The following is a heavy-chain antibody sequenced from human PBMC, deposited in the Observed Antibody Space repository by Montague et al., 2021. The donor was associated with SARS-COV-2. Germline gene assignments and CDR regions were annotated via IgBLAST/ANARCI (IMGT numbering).Heavy chain of an antibody. J-gene: IGHJ4*02. Sequence: SETLSLTCSISGDCITGDYWRRTRQHPGKQMKWFGDIFYRRSTYNPSLNSRVTMSLDTSKNHFSLTLISVTAADTAVYYCAKASRGYGGDFDSWGPGTLVTVSS. D-gene: IGHD4-23*01. CDR3: AKASRGYGGDFDS. CDR1: GDCITGDY. V-gene: IGHV4-59*01. CDR2: IFYRRST.